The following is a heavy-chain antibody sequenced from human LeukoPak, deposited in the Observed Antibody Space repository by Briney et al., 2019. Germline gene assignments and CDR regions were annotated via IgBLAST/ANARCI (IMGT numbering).Heavy chain of an antibody. D-gene: IGHD3-10*01. CDR1: GFTFSSYG. CDR3: ARGSGSYFNVVDP. Sequence: SGMSLRLSCVASGFTFSSYGIHWVRQAPGKGLEWVAVIWHDGTNKDYADFVKGRFTISRDNSKDTVYLQMNCLRAEDTAVYYCARGSGSYFNVVDPWGQGTLVTVSS. J-gene: IGHJ5*02. CDR2: IWHDGTNK. V-gene: IGHV3-33*03.